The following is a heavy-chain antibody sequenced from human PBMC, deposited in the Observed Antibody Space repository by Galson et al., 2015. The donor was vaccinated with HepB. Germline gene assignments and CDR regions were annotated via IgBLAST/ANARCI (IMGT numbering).Heavy chain of an antibody. Sequence: SLRLSCAASGFTFSSYWMSWVRQAPGKGLEWVANIKQDGSEKYYVDSVKGRFTISRDNAKNSLYLQMNSLRAEDTAVYYCAREAGSSGYYWDYYYGMDVWGQGTTVTVSS. CDR2: IKQDGSEK. CDR1: GFTFSSYW. D-gene: IGHD3-22*01. CDR3: AREAGSSGYYWDYYYGMDV. J-gene: IGHJ6*02. V-gene: IGHV3-7*03.